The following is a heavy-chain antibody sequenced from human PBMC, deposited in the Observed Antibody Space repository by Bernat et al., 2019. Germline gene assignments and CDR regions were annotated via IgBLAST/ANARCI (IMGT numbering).Heavy chain of an antibody. J-gene: IGHJ4*02. CDR2: ISSSSSYI. CDR3: ARDLLYGEEIDY. D-gene: IGHD4-17*01. V-gene: IGHV3-21*01. Sequence: EVQLVESGGGLVKPGGSLRLSCAASGFTFSSYSMNWVRQAPGKGLEWVSSISSSSSYIYYADSVKGRFTISRDNAKNSLYLQMNSLRAEDTAVYYCARDLLYGEEIDYWGQGTLVTVSS. CDR1: GFTFSSYS.